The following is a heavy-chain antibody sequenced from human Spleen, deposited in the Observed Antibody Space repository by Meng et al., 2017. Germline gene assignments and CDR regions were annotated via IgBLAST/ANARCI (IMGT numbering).Heavy chain of an antibody. CDR1: GFTFDDYA. J-gene: IGHJ5*02. V-gene: IGHV3-74*01. Sequence: GESLKISCAASGFTFDDYAMHWVRQAPGKGLVWVSRINSDGSSTSYADSVKGRFTISRDNAKNTLYLQMNSLRAEDTAVYYCARGMSGYSYGYSFDPWGQGTLVTVSS. D-gene: IGHD5-18*01. CDR2: INSDGSST. CDR3: ARGMSGYSYGYSFDP.